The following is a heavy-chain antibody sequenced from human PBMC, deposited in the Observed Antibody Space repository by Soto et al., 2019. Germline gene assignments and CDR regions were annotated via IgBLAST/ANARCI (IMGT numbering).Heavy chain of an antibody. J-gene: IGHJ4*02. CDR1: GFTFSDFA. D-gene: IGHD2-2*03. V-gene: IGHV3-23*01. Sequence: PGGSLRLSCAATGFTFSDFAMSWVRQAPGKGLEWVSRIYGGGNGPHYADSVKGRVTISRDNSKNTLYLQMNSLRAEDTAVYYCAKMEGMDPWAYSFDYWGQGTLVTVPQ. CDR2: IYGGGNGP. CDR3: AKMEGMDPWAYSFDY.